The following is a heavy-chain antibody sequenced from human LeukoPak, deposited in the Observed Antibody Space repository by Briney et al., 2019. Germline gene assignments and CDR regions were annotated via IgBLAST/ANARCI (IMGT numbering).Heavy chain of an antibody. Sequence: GSSVKVSCKASGGTFSSYAISWVRQAPGQGLEWMGGIIPIFGTANYAQKFQGRVTITADESTSTAYMELSSLRSEDTAVYYCARVRREGTMVRGVVVPPYHYYGMDVWGQGTTVTVSS. CDR1: GGTFSSYA. CDR2: IIPIFGTA. CDR3: ARVRREGTMVRGVVVPPYHYYGMDV. D-gene: IGHD3-10*01. J-gene: IGHJ6*02. V-gene: IGHV1-69*01.